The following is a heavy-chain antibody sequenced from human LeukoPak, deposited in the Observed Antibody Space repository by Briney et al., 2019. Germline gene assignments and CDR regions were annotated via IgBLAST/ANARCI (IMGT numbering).Heavy chain of an antibody. D-gene: IGHD1-26*01. CDR1: GGSFSGYY. J-gene: IGHJ5*02. CDR3: ARVFKGGSYNWFDP. V-gene: IGHV4-34*01. Sequence: SETLSLTCAVYGGSFSGYYWSWIRQPPGKGLEWIGEINHSGSTNYNPSLKSRVTISVDTSKNQFSLKLSSVTAADTAVYYCARVFKGGSYNWFDPWGQGTLVTVSS. CDR2: INHSGST.